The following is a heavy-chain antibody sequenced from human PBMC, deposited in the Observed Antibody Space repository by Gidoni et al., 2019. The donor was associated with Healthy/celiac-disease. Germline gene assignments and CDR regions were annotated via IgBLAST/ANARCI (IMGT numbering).Heavy chain of an antibody. V-gene: IGHV4-34*01. CDR1: GGCFSGYY. D-gene: IGHD3-10*01. Sequence: QVQLQQWGAGLLKPSETLSLTCAVYGGCFSGYYWSWNRQPPGKGLEWIGEINHSGSTNYNPSLKSRVTISVDTSKNQFSLKLSSVTAADTAVYYCARAPRGVVPKNWFDPWGQGTLVTVSS. CDR3: ARAPRGVVPKNWFDP. J-gene: IGHJ5*02. CDR2: INHSGST.